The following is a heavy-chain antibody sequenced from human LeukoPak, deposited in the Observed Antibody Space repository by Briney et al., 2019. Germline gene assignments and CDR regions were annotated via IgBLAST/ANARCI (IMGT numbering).Heavy chain of an antibody. CDR2: FDPEDGET. CDR3: ATVGVVVPAAHVVDAFDI. Sequence: ASVKVSCKVSGYTLTELSMHWVRQAPGKGLEWMGGFDPEDGETIYAQKFQGRVTMTEDTSTDTAYMELSSLRSEDTAVYYCATVGVVVPAAHVVDAFDIWGQGTMVTVSS. CDR1: GYTLTELS. J-gene: IGHJ3*02. D-gene: IGHD2-2*01. V-gene: IGHV1-24*01.